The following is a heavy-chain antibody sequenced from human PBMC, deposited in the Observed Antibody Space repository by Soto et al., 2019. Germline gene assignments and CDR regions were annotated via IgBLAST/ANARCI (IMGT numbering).Heavy chain of an antibody. CDR2: IYYSWST. CDR1: GGSISSYY. D-gene: IGHD2-2*01. J-gene: IGHJ6*03. CDR3: ARLLGCSSTSCYYYYYYMDV. V-gene: IGHV4-59*08. Sequence: QVQLQESGPGLVKPSETLSLTCTVSGGSISSYYWSWIRQPPGKGLEWIGYIYYSWSTNYNPSLKSRVTVSVYTSKNPFSLKLSSVTAADTAVYYCARLLGCSSTSCYYYYYYMDVWGKGTTVTVSS.